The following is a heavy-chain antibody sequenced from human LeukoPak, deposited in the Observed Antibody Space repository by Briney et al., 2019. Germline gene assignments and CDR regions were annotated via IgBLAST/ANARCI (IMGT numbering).Heavy chain of an antibody. Sequence: GGSLRLSCVASGFTVSSNYMSWVRQAPGKGLEWVSVIYSGGSTYYADSVKGRFTISRDNSKNTLYLQMNSLRAEDTAVYYCARVGPTTRIIDYWGQGTLVTVSS. CDR3: ARVGPTTRIIDY. CDR2: IYSGGST. J-gene: IGHJ4*02. D-gene: IGHD1-26*01. V-gene: IGHV3-53*01. CDR1: GFTVSSNY.